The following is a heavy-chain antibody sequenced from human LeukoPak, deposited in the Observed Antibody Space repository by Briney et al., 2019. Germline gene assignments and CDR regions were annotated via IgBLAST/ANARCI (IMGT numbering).Heavy chain of an antibody. CDR1: GGTFSSYA. V-gene: IGHV1-69*05. D-gene: IGHD3-22*01. CDR3: ARANDDDSSGYHTSWFDP. J-gene: IGHJ5*02. CDR2: IIPIFGTA. Sequence: ASVKASCKASGGTFSSYAISWVRQAPGQGLEWMGRIIPIFGTANYAQKFQGRVTITTDESTSTAYMELSSLRSEDTAVYYCARANDDDSSGYHTSWFDPWGQGTLVTVSS.